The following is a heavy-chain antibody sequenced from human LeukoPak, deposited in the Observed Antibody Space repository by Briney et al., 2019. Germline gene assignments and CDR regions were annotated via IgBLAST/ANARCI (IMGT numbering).Heavy chain of an antibody. CDR2: ISSSGSTI. CDR3: ARESRDYGDYPPLPYGMDV. D-gene: IGHD4-17*01. CDR1: GFTFSSYE. J-gene: IGHJ6*02. V-gene: IGHV3-48*03. Sequence: GGSLRLSCAASGFTFSSYEMNWVRQAPGKGLEWVSYISSSGSTIYYADSVKGRFTISRDNAKNSLYLQMNSLRAEDTAVYYCARESRDYGDYPPLPYGMDVWDQGTTVTVSS.